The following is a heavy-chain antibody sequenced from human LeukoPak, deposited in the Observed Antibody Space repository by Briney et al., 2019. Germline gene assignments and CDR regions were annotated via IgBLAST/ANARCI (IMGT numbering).Heavy chain of an antibody. D-gene: IGHD6-19*01. CDR3: ARGGSKQWLVNDS. CDR2: IYYSGST. CDR1: GGSVSSGSYY. V-gene: IGHV4-61*01. J-gene: IGHJ4*02. Sequence: SETLSLTCTVSGGSVSSGSYYWSWIRQPPGTGLEWIGYIYYSGSTNYNPSLKSRVTISVDTSKNQFSLKLSSVTAADTAIYYCARGGSKQWLVNDSWGQGTLVTVSS.